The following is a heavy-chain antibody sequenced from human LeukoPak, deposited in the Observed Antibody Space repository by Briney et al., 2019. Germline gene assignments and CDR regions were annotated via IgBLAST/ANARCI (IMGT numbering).Heavy chain of an antibody. CDR3: TRGTGSYYSLGY. Sequence: GGSLRLSCAVSGFTYSSYWMHWVRQAPGKALVWVSRINSDGSRTIYADSVQGRFTISRDNAKNTLYLQMNSLRAEDTAVYFCTRGTGSYYSLGYWGQGTLVTVSS. CDR2: INSDGSRT. D-gene: IGHD3-10*01. CDR1: GFTYSSYW. V-gene: IGHV3-74*01. J-gene: IGHJ4*02.